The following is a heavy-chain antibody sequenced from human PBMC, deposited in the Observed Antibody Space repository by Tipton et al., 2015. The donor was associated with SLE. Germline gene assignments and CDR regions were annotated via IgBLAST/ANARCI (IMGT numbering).Heavy chain of an antibody. CDR3: ANYFYDATGYQSVDD. CDR2: IYTSGST. CDR1: GGSISSGSYY. D-gene: IGHD3-22*01. V-gene: IGHV4-61*02. Sequence: TLSLTCTVSGGSISSGSYYWSWIRQPAGKGLEWIGRIYTSGSTNYNPSLKSRVTISVDTSKNQFSLHLTSVTSADTAVYYCANYFYDATGYQSVDDWGQGALVTVSS. J-gene: IGHJ4*02.